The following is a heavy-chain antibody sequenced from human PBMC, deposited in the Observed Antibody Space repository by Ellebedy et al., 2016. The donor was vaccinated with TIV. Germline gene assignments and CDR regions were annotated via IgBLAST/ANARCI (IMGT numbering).Heavy chain of an antibody. Sequence: AASVKVSCKASGATFISYATSWVRQAPGQGLEWMGWISGYNGNTNYAHQFQDRVTMTTDTSTSTAYMELRSLRSDDTAVYYCARVTLAGMDVWGQGTTVTVSS. V-gene: IGHV1-18*01. J-gene: IGHJ6*02. CDR2: ISGYNGNT. CDR1: GATFISYA. CDR3: ARVTLAGMDV.